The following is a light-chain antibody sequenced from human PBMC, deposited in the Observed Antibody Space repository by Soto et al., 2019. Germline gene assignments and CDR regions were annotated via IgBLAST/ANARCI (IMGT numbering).Light chain of an antibody. J-gene: IGKJ5*01. V-gene: IGKV1-12*01. Sequence: DIQMTQSPSSVSASVGDRVTISCRASQDISNWLAWYQQKPGEAPKFLIYAASNLQSGVPSKFSVSDSGTDFTLTISSLQPEDFAVYYCQQARRFPITFGQGTRLEIK. CDR2: AAS. CDR1: QDISNW. CDR3: QQARRFPIT.